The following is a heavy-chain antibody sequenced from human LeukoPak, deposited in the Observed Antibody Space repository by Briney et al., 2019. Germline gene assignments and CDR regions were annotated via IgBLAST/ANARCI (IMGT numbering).Heavy chain of an antibody. CDR1: GFTFSSYS. CDR3: ARIGSDYGDYDDAFDI. CDR2: ISSSSSTI. J-gene: IGHJ3*02. Sequence: SGGSLRLSCAASGFTFSSYSMNWVRQAPGKGLEWVSYISSSSSTIYYADSVKGRFTISRDNAKNSLYLQMNSLRAEDTAVYYCARIGSDYGDYDDAFDIWGQGTMVTVSS. V-gene: IGHV3-48*01. D-gene: IGHD4-17*01.